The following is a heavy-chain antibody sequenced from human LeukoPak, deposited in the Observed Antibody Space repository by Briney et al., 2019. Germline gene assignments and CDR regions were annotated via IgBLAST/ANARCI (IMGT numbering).Heavy chain of an antibody. D-gene: IGHD3-10*01. Sequence: GGSLRLSCAASGFTFSSYAKSWVRQAPGKGLEWVSAISGSGGSTYYADSVKGRFTISRDNSKNTLYLQMNSLRAEDTAVYYCAGDPPRSGWFDPWGQGTLVTVSS. J-gene: IGHJ5*02. CDR1: GFTFSSYA. CDR3: AGDPPRSGWFDP. CDR2: ISGSGGST. V-gene: IGHV3-23*01.